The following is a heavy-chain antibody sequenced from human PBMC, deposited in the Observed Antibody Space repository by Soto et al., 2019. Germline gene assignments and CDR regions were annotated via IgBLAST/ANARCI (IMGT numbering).Heavy chain of an antibody. CDR2: IIPILGIA. V-gene: IGHV1-69*02. CDR1: GGTFSSYT. D-gene: IGHD2-2*02. CDR3: AIEYCSSTSCYRDY. J-gene: IGHJ4*02. Sequence: QVQLVQSGAEVKKPGSSVKVSCKASGGTFSSYTISWVRQAPGQGLEWMGRIIPILGIANYAQKFQGRVTITADKSTSTAYMALRSLRSEDTAVYYCAIEYCSSTSCYRDYWGQGTLVTVSS.